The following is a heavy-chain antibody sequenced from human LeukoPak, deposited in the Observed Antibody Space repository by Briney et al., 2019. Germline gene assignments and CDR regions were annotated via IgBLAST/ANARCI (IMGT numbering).Heavy chain of an antibody. CDR3: ARAGWSGWAGDWDY. Sequence: ASVKLSCTSSGGTVSSYAISGVRHAPGQGLEWMGRIIPILGIANYAQKFHGRVTITAEKSTSTAYMDLSSLGSADTAVESCARAGWSGWAGDWDYWGQGTLVTVSS. V-gene: IGHV1-69*04. CDR1: GGTVSSYA. D-gene: IGHD6-19*01. CDR2: IIPILGIA. J-gene: IGHJ4*02.